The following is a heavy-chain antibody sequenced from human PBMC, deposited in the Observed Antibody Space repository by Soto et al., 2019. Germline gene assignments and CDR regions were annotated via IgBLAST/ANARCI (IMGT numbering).Heavy chain of an antibody. CDR2: ISYDGSNK. D-gene: IGHD5-18*01. CDR3: AKSKGDGYSYGLFDY. Sequence: QVQLVESGGGVVQPGRSLRLSCAASGFTFSSYGMHWVRQAPGKGLEWVAVISYDGSNKYYADSVKGRFTISRDNSKNTLYLQMNSLRAEDTAVYYCAKSKGDGYSYGLFDYWGQGTLVTVSS. V-gene: IGHV3-30*18. CDR1: GFTFSSYG. J-gene: IGHJ4*02.